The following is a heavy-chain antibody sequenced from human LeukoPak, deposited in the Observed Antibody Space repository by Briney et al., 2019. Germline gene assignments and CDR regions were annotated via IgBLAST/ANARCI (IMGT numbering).Heavy chain of an antibody. CDR1: GFTFGSYA. CDR2: ISYDGSNK. D-gene: IGHD3-22*01. CDR3: ARDRGSGYYYENPDY. Sequence: GRSLRLSCAASGFTFGSYAIHWVRQAPGKGLEWVAVISYDGSNKYYADSVKGRFTISRDNSKNTLYLQMNSLRAEDTAVYYCARDRGSGYYYENPDYWGQGTLVTVSS. J-gene: IGHJ4*02. V-gene: IGHV3-30-3*01.